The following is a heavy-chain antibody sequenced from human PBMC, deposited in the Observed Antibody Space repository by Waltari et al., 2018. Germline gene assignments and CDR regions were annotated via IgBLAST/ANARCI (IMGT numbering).Heavy chain of an antibody. V-gene: IGHV1-3*01. J-gene: IGHJ3*02. CDR2: INAGNGNT. CDR3: ARAGDEGVVVAGGYAFDI. D-gene: IGHD2-15*01. Sequence: QVQLVQSGAEVKKTGSSVKVSCKASGYTFTSYAMHWVRQAPGHRLEWMGWINAGNGNTKYSQKFQGRVTITRDTSASTAYMELSSLRSEDTAVYYCARAGDEGVVVAGGYAFDIWGQGTMVTVSS. CDR1: GYTFTSYA.